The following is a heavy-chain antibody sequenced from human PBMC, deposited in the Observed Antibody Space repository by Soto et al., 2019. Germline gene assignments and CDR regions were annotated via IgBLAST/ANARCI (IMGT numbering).Heavy chain of an antibody. Sequence: SVKVSCKASGGTFTSYAISWVRQAPGQGLEWMGGIIPIFGTANYAQKFQGRVTITADESTSTAYMELSSLRSEDTAVYYCAILKSSTHAFDDWGQGTLVTVSS. CDR1: GGTFTSYA. V-gene: IGHV1-69*13. J-gene: IGHJ4*02. CDR3: AILKSSTHAFDD. CDR2: IIPIFGTA. D-gene: IGHD2-2*01.